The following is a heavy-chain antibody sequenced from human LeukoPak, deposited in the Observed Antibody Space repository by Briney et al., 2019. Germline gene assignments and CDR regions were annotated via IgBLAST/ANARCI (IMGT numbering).Heavy chain of an antibody. CDR3: ARTDGNVMVVVIHDPFDY. Sequence: ASVKVSCKASGYTFTSYGISWVRQAPGQGLEWMGWISAYNGNTNYAQKLQGRVTMTTDTSTSTAYMELRSLRSDDTAVYYCARTDGNVMVVVIHDPFDYWGQGTLVTVSS. V-gene: IGHV1-18*01. CDR2: ISAYNGNT. J-gene: IGHJ4*02. D-gene: IGHD3-22*01. CDR1: GYTFTSYG.